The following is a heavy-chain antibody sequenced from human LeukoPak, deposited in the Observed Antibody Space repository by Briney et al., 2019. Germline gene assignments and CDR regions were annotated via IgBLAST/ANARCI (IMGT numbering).Heavy chain of an antibody. D-gene: IGHD6-13*01. J-gene: IGHJ5*01. Sequence: GGSLTLSCAASGFTFSNYDMHWVGQVTGKGLEWVSAITTAGDTYYPGSVKGRFTISRENAKSSLYLQMNSLTAGDTAVYYCAREPVGTNWFESWGRGTLDPVSS. CDR1: GFTFSNYD. CDR2: ITTAGDT. CDR3: AREPVGTNWFES. V-gene: IGHV3-13*04.